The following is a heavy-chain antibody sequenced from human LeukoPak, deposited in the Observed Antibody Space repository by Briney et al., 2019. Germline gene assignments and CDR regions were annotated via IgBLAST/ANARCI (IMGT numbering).Heavy chain of an antibody. Sequence: GASVKVSCKPSGYTFTHYFVHWVAQAPGQGRTGMGWIDPNRSDTNYAQRFQGRVITTRDTTISTAYMELRSAASAVYFCASDRWFGELDSLTYWGQGTLVTVSS. CDR1: GYTFTHYF. D-gene: IGHD3-10*01. V-gene: IGHV1-2*02. CDR2: IDPNRSDT. CDR3: ASDRWFGELDSLTY. J-gene: IGHJ4*02.